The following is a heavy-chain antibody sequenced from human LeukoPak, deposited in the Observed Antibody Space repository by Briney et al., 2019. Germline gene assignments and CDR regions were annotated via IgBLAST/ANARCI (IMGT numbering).Heavy chain of an antibody. CDR2: LSGSGITT. Sequence: GGSLRLYCAASGFTFSNSAMSWVRQAPGKGLEWVSTLSGSGITTYYADSVKGRFTISRDNSKNTLYLQMNSLRAEDTAVYYCAKGVYSSGWSYFDYWGHGTLVTVSS. J-gene: IGHJ4*01. D-gene: IGHD6-19*01. CDR3: AKGVYSSGWSYFDY. V-gene: IGHV3-23*01. CDR1: GFTFSNSA.